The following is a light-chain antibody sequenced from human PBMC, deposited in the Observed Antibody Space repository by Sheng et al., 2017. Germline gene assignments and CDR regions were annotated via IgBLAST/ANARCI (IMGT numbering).Light chain of an antibody. J-gene: IGKJ1*01. CDR2: AAS. CDR3: QQLNSYQWT. Sequence: DIQLTQSPSFLSASVGDRVTITCRASQGISSYLAWYQQKPGKAPKLLIYAASTLQSGVPSRFSGSGSGTEFTLTISSLQPEDFATYYCQQLNSYQWTFGQGTKVGIK. V-gene: IGKV1-9*01. CDR1: QGISSY.